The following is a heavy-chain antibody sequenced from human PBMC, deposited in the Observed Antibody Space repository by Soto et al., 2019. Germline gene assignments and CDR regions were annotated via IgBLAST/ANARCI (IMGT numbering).Heavy chain of an antibody. Sequence: GGSLRLSCEASGFIFSNYDMYWVRQGPGKGLEWVALMRSDGSNKYYVDSVKGRFTIPRDNSKNMLFLQMDSLRAEDTAVYYCARAHISSEISMPQTFHHWGPGTLVTVSS. J-gene: IGHJ1*01. CDR3: ARAHISSEISMPQTFHH. D-gene: IGHD2-2*01. V-gene: IGHV3-33*01. CDR2: MRSDGSNK. CDR1: GFIFSNYD.